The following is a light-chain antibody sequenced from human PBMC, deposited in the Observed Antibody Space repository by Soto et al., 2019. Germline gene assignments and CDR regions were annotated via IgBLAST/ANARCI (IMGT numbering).Light chain of an antibody. V-gene: IGLV1-40*01. CDR3: QSYDSSLSALYV. Sequence: QCVLTQPPSVSGAPGQRVTISCTGSSSSIGAGYDVHWYQQLPGTAPKLLIYGNSNRPSGVPDRFSGSKSGTSASLAITGLHAEDEADYYCQSYDSSLSALYVFGTGTKVTVL. CDR1: SSSIGAGYD. CDR2: GNS. J-gene: IGLJ1*01.